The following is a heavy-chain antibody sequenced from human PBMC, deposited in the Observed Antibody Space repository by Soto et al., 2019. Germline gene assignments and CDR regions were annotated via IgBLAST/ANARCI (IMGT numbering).Heavy chain of an antibody. CDR3: ARMSVNMRNWFDP. CDR1: GASVSSANYY. D-gene: IGHD3-16*01. CDR2: IYYTGST. V-gene: IGHV4-61*01. Sequence: SETLSLTCTVSGASVSSANYYWSWIRQPPGKGLDWIGGIYYTGSTNNNPSLKSRVTMSVDTSKNQFSLKLNSVTAADTAVYYCARMSVNMRNWFDPWGQGTLVTVSS. J-gene: IGHJ5*02.